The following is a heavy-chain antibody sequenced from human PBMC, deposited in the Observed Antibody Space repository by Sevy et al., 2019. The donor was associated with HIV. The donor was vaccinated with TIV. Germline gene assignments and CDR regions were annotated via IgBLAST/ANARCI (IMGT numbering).Heavy chain of an antibody. CDR2: IYPSDSDT. V-gene: IGHV5-51*01. D-gene: IGHD3-3*01. J-gene: IGHJ5*02. CDR1: GYSFTSYW. Sequence: GESLKICCKGSGYSFTSYWIGWVRQMPGKGLEWMGLIYPSDSDTRYSPSFQGQVTISADKSISNAYLQWSSLKASDTAMYYCARALGDDFWSGYFWFDPWVQGTLVTVSS. CDR3: ARALGDDFWSGYFWFDP.